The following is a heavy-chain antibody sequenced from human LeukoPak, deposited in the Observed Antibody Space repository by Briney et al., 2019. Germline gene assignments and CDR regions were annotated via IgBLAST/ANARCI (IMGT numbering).Heavy chain of an antibody. Sequence: TGGSLRLSCAASGFTFSSYSMNWFRQAPGKGLEWVSSISSSSNYIYYADSVKGRFTISRDNARNSLYLQMDSLRAEDTAVYFCARELRTYNPFDYWGQGTLVTVSS. CDR3: ARELRTYNPFDY. CDR1: GFTFSSYS. V-gene: IGHV3-21*01. CDR2: ISSSSNYI. J-gene: IGHJ4*02. D-gene: IGHD1-1*01.